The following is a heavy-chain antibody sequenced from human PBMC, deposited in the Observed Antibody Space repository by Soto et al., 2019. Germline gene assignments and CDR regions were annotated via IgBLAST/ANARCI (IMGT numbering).Heavy chain of an antibody. Sequence: QVQLQESGPGLVKPSETLSLTCTVSGGSVSPYYWSWVRQPPGKGLEWIAYIYYDGTTNYNPSLTRRVTISVDTSKNQFSLKLTSVTAADTAVYYCARGRHWLDYWGQGTLLTVSS. V-gene: IGHV4-59*02. CDR3: ARGRHWLDY. CDR1: GGSVSPYY. CDR2: IYYDGTT. D-gene: IGHD6-19*01. J-gene: IGHJ4*02.